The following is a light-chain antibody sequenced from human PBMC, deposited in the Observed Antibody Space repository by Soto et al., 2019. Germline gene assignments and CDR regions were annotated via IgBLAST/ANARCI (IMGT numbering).Light chain of an antibody. CDR1: NRDVGGYNY. V-gene: IGLV2-14*01. CDR2: EVT. J-gene: IGLJ2*01. CDR3: SSYSSSSALDVI. Sequence: QSVLAQPASVSGSPGQSITISCAGTNRDVGGYNYVSWYQQYPGKAPKLIIYEVTYRPSGVSNRFSGSKSGNTASLTISGLQPEDEADYYCSSYSSSSALDVIFGGGTKVTVL.